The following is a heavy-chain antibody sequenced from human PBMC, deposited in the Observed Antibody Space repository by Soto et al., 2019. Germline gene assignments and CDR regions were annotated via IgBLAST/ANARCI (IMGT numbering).Heavy chain of an antibody. V-gene: IGHV4-39*01. J-gene: IGHJ5*02. Sequence: SETLSLTCNVSGGSISTSRSYWAWIRQPPGKGLEWLANIFYSGSTYYNPSLASRVTVSVDTSKNEFSLKLRSVTAADTAVYYCASTTPAAYCSGGSCYSTWGQGTLVTVSS. CDR2: IFYSGST. CDR3: ASTTPAAYCSGGSCYST. D-gene: IGHD2-15*01. CDR1: GGSISTSRSY.